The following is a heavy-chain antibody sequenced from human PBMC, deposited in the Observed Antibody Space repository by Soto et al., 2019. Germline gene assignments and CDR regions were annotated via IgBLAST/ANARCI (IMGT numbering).Heavy chain of an antibody. D-gene: IGHD2-15*01. CDR1: GFTVSSNY. V-gene: IGHV3-66*01. CDR2: IYSGGST. CDR3: ARDGRGGSERNDAFDI. J-gene: IGHJ3*02. Sequence: GGSLRLSCAASGFTVSSNYMSWVRQAPGKGLEWVSVIYSGGSTYYADSVKGRFTISRDNSKNTLYLQMNSLRAEDTAVYYCARDGRGGSERNDAFDIWGQGTMVTVSS.